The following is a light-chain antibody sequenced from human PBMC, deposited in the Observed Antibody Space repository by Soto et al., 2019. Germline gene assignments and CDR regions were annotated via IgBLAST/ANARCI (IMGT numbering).Light chain of an antibody. J-gene: IGKJ1*01. CDR3: QQRGNWPVT. V-gene: IGKV3-11*01. Sequence: EIVLTQSPATLSLSPGERATLSCRASQSVSSYLAWYQQKPGQVPRLLIYDASSRATGIPARFSGSGSGTEFTLTISSLEPEDFAVYYCQQRGNWPVTFGQGTRVEIK. CDR1: QSVSSY. CDR2: DAS.